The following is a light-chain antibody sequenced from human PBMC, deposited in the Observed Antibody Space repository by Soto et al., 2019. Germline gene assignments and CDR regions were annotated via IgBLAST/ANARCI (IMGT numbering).Light chain of an antibody. J-gene: IGKJ1*01. CDR3: QQFGYYST. CDR1: QSVGRW. CDR2: QAC. Sequence: DIQMTQSPSTLSASVGDRVTITCRASQSVGRWSAWYQQKSGKAPKLLIYQACSLESGVPSRFSGSGSGTEFTLTITSLQPDDFATYYCQQFGYYSTFGQGTKIEIK. V-gene: IGKV1-5*03.